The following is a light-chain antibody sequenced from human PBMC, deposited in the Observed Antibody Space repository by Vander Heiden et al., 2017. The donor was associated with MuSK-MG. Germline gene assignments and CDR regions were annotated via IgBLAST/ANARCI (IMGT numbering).Light chain of an antibody. CDR1: SSDVGGYNY. V-gene: IGLV2-14*03. Sequence: HSALTQPASVSGSPGHSITISCTGTSSDVGGYNYVSWYQQHPGKAPKLMIYDVSNRPSGVSNRFSGSKSGNTASLTISGLQAEDEADYYCSSYTSSSTPVFGGGTKLTVL. CDR3: SSYTSSSTPV. J-gene: IGLJ2*01. CDR2: DVS.